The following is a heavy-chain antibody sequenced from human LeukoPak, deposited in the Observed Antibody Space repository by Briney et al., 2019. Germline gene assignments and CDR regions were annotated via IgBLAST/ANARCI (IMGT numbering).Heavy chain of an antibody. V-gene: IGHV4-39*01. CDR1: GGSISSDNYY. Sequence: SETLSLTCTVSGGSISSDNYYWGWIRQPPGKGLEWIGSIYYSGTTYYNPSLKSRVTISVDTSKNQFSLKLSSVTAADTALYYCARHEWGITNAFDIWGQGTMVTVSS. J-gene: IGHJ3*02. CDR3: ARHEWGITNAFDI. D-gene: IGHD1-14*01. CDR2: IYYSGTT.